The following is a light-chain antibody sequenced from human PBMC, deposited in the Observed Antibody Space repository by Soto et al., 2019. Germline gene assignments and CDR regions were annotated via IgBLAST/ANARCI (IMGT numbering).Light chain of an antibody. J-gene: IGLJ1*01. CDR3: CSYTSSGTYV. Sequence: QSVLTQPASVSGSPGQSITISCTGTSSDVGDYKYVSWYQQHPGKAPKLMIYDVSNRPSGVSNRFSGSKSGNTASLTISGLQPEDEADYYCCSYTSSGTYVLGTGTKVTVL. V-gene: IGLV2-14*01. CDR2: DVS. CDR1: SSDVGDYKY.